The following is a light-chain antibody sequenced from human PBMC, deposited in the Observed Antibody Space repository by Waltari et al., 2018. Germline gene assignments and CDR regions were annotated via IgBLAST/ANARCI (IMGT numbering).Light chain of an antibody. CDR1: QTVSTTA. V-gene: IGKV3-20*01. J-gene: IGKJ4*01. CDR2: STY. Sequence: CRASQTVSTTAVSGEQQNPVQAPRVLIYSTYNRATDIPDRYSGSGSGTDFTLTINRLAPEDFAMYYCQQYDGIVVTFGGGTKVEI. CDR3: QQYDGIVVT.